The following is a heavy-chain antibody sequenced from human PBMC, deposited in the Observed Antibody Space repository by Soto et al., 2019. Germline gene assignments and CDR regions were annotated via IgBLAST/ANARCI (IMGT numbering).Heavy chain of an antibody. CDR3: ARDRLLRNYYHYGMAV. Sequence: GGSLRLSCAASGFTFSSYSMNWVRQAPGKGLEWVSSISSSSSYIYYADSVKGRFTISRDNAKNSLYLQMNSLRAEDTAVYYCARDRLLRNYYHYGMAVWGQGTTVTVSS. CDR1: GFTFSSYS. V-gene: IGHV3-21*01. D-gene: IGHD2-15*01. J-gene: IGHJ6*02. CDR2: ISSSSSYI.